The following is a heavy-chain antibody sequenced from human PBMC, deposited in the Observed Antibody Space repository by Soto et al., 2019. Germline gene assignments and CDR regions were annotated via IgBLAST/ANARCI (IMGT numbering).Heavy chain of an antibody. J-gene: IGHJ4*02. CDR2: INWNGGST. D-gene: IGHD3-9*01. CDR1: GFTFDDYG. CDR3: ARGNYDILTGYYQRPFDY. V-gene: IGHV3-20*04. Sequence: EVQLVESGGGVVRPGGSLRLSCAASGFTFDDYGMSWVRQAPGKGLEWVSGINWNGGSTGYADSVKGRFTISRDNAKNSLYLQMNSLRAEDTALYYCARGNYDILTGYYQRPFDYWGQGTLVTVSS.